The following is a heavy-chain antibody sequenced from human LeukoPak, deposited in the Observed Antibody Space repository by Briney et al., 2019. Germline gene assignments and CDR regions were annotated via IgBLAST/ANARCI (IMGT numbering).Heavy chain of an antibody. CDR3: ARDPLLGSYGLYYYYYGMDV. V-gene: IGHV4-34*01. J-gene: IGHJ6*02. D-gene: IGHD5-18*01. CDR2: INHSGST. Sequence: SETLSLTCAVYGGSFIGYYWSWIRQPPRKGLEWIGVINHSGSTNYNPSLKSRVTISVDTSKNQFSLKLSSVTAADTAVYYCARDPLLGSYGLYYYYYGMDVWGQGTTVTVSS. CDR1: GGSFIGYY.